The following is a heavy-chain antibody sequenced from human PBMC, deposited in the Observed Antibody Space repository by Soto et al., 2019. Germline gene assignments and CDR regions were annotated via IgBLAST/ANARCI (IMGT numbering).Heavy chain of an antibody. J-gene: IGHJ6*01. D-gene: IGHD5-18*01. V-gene: IGHV4-39*01. Sequence: PSETLSLTCTVSGGSISSSSHYCGWIRHPPGKGLEWIGSIYYSGSTYYNPSLKSRVTISVDTSKNQFSLKLSSVTAADTAVYYCARRGDTAMVSSYGMDVWGQGTTVTVSS. CDR2: IYYSGST. CDR1: GGSISSSSHY. CDR3: ARRGDTAMVSSYGMDV.